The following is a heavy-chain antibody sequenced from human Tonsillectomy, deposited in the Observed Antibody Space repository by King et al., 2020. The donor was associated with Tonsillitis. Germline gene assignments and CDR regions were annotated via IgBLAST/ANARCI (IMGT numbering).Heavy chain of an antibody. J-gene: IGHJ4*02. CDR1: GGSISSGDYY. D-gene: IGHD3-10*01. Sequence: QLQESGPGLVKPSQTLSLTCTVSGGSISSGDYYWSWIRQPPGQGLEWIGYIYYSGSTYYNPSLKSRVTISVDTSKNQFSLKLSSVTAADTAVYYCARVPVREVRGAAEDYWGQGTLVTVSS. CDR2: IYYSGST. V-gene: IGHV4-30-4*01. CDR3: ARVPVREVRGAAEDY.